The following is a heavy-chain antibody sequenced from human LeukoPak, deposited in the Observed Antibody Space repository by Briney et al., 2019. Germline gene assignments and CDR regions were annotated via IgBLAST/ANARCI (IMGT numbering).Heavy chain of an antibody. CDR1: GFTFSSYW. CDR2: IKQDGSEK. V-gene: IGHV3-7*03. D-gene: IGHD2-2*02. CDR3: ARVVSQLLYDYYYYYMDV. Sequence: GGSLRLSXAASGFTFSSYWMSWVRQAPGKGLEWVANIKQDGSEKYYVDSVKGRFTISRDNAKNSLYLQMNSLRAEDTALYYCARVVSQLLYDYYYYYMDVWGKGTTVTVSS. J-gene: IGHJ6*03.